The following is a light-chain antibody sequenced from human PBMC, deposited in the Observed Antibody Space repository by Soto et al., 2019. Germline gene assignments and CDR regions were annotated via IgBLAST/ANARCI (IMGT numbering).Light chain of an antibody. CDR1: QPINTY. CDR3: QHRSNSPPEET. J-gene: IGKJ2*01. V-gene: IGKV3-11*01. CDR2: DAS. Sequence: EVLLTQSPATLSFTPGESATLSCRASQPINTYIGWYQQKSGQSPRLLIYDASNRAADIPARFSASGFGTDFTLTISSLKPEDFGTYYCQHRSNSPPEETFGQGTKLEI.